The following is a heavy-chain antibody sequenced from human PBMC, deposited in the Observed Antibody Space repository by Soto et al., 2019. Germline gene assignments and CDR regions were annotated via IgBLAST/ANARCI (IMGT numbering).Heavy chain of an antibody. D-gene: IGHD3-3*01. Sequence: QVQLVESGGGVVQPGRSLRLSCAASGFTFSSYGMHWVRQAPGKGLEWVAVISYDGSNKYYADSVKGRFTISRDNSKNTLYLQMNSLRAEDTAVYYCAKDQSDFWSAYYTNYYYGMDVWGQGTTVTVSS. CDR3: AKDQSDFWSAYYTNYYYGMDV. CDR1: GFTFSSYG. J-gene: IGHJ6*02. V-gene: IGHV3-30*18. CDR2: ISYDGSNK.